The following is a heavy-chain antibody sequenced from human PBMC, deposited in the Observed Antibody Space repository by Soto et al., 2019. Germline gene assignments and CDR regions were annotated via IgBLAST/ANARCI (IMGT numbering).Heavy chain of an antibody. CDR1: GYTFTGYY. J-gene: IGHJ4*02. Sequence: GASVKVSCKASGYTFTGYYMHLLLQAPVQVLEWMGWINPNSGGTNYAQKFQGRVTMTRDTSISTAYMELSRLRSDDTAVYYCARDQEYYYDSSGYSNFDYWGQGTLVTVS. CDR2: INPNSGGT. CDR3: ARDQEYYYDSSGYSNFDY. V-gene: IGHV1-2*02. D-gene: IGHD3-22*01.